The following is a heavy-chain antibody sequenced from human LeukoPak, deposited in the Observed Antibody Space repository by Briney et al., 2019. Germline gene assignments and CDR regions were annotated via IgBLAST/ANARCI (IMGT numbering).Heavy chain of an antibody. J-gene: IGHJ3*02. CDR3: AGITYYYDSSGYRYDAFDI. CDR1: GYSFTSYW. V-gene: IGHV5-51*01. D-gene: IGHD3-22*01. CDR2: IYPGDSDT. Sequence: GESLKISCKGSGYSFTSYWIGWVRQMPGKGLEWMGIIYPGDSDTRYSPSFQGQVTISADKSISTAYLQWSSLKASDTAMYYRAGITYYYDSSGYRYDAFDIWGQGTMVTVSS.